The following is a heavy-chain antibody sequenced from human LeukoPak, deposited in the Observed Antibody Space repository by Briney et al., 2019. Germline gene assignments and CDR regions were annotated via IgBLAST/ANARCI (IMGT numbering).Heavy chain of an antibody. V-gene: IGHV3-48*04. CDR1: GFTFSSYS. D-gene: IGHD4-17*01. J-gene: IGHJ3*02. Sequence: GGSLRLSCAASGFTFSSYSMNWVRQAPGKGLEWVSYISSSSSTIYYADSVKGRFTISRDNAKNSLYLQMNSLRAEDTAVYYCARDSPSHLRPYDAFDIWGQGTMVTVSS. CDR2: ISSSSSTI. CDR3: ARDSPSHLRPYDAFDI.